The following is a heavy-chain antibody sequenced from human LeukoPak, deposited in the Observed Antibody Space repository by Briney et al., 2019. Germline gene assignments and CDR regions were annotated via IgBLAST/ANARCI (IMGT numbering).Heavy chain of an antibody. Sequence: SGPTLVKPTQTLTLTCSLSGVSLSTSGVGVGWIRQPLGKALEWLALIYWDDDKRYSPSLKSRLTIAKDTSKNQVVLTMTNMDSVDTATYYCAHSRVFSSGSFHDAYDVWGLGTLVSVSS. CDR1: GVSLSTSGVG. D-gene: IGHD5-18*01. CDR2: IYWDDDK. CDR3: AHSRVFSSGSFHDAYDV. J-gene: IGHJ3*01. V-gene: IGHV2-5*02.